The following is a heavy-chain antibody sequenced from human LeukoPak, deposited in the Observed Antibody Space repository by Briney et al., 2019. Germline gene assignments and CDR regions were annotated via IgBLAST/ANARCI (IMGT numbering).Heavy chain of an antibody. J-gene: IGHJ3*02. CDR1: GGSISGYY. V-gene: IGHV4-59*08. CDR2: IYYSGST. Sequence: SETLSLTCTVSGGSISGYYWSWIRQPPGKGLEWIGYIYYSGSTNYNPSLKSRVTISVDTSKNQFSLKLSSVTAAGTAVYYCARGYSGSFSNAFDIWGQGTMVTVSS. D-gene: IGHD1-26*01. CDR3: ARGYSGSFSNAFDI.